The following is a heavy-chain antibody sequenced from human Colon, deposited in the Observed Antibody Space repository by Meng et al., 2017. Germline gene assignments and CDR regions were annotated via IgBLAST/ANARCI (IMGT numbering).Heavy chain of an antibody. J-gene: IGHJ4*02. CDR3: ARGVGVEVAGTLDY. D-gene: IGHD6-13*01. V-gene: IGHV3-74*03. Sequence: GGSLRLSCAASGFTFSRYWMHWVRQAPGKGLVWVSRIKTDGVGTSYADSVKGRFTIPRDNAKNTLYLQMNSLTAEDTAVYFCARGVGVEVAGTLDYWGQGTLVTVSS. CDR2: IKTDGVGT. CDR1: GFTFSRYW.